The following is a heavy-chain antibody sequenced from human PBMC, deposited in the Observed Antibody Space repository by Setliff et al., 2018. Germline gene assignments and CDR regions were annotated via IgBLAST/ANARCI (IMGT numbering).Heavy chain of an antibody. CDR1: GGTFSSYT. CDR3: ARGGNPPYDAFDI. V-gene: IGHV1-69*02. J-gene: IGHJ3*02. CDR2: IIPILGIA. D-gene: IGHD2-15*01. Sequence: ASVKVSCKASGGTFSSYTISWVRQAPGQGLEWMGRIIPILGIANYAQKFQGRVTITADESTSTAYMELSSLRSEDTAVYYCARGGNPPYDAFDIWGQGTMVTVSS.